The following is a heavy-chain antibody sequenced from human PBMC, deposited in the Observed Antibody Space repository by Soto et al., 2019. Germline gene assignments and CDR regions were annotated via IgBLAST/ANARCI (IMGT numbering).Heavy chain of an antibody. Sequence: GESLKISCXGSGYTFSNYWIGWVRQMPGKGLDWLGIIYPGDSDTRYNPSFQGQVTISTDNSIDTAYLQWNSLKASDTAIYYCAKHISRDFDFWSGLYYYYAMDVWGQGTTVTVSS. V-gene: IGHV5-51*01. CDR3: AKHISRDFDFWSGLYYYYAMDV. CDR2: IYPGDSDT. CDR1: GYTFSNYW. D-gene: IGHD3-3*01. J-gene: IGHJ6*02.